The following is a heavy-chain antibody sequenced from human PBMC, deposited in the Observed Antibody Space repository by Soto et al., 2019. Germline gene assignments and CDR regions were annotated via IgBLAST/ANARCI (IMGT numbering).Heavy chain of an antibody. CDR1: GFTFINYP. D-gene: IGHD3-16*01. CDR3: AAGGVTSVAQFDY. Sequence: EVQLVESGGGLVQPGGSLRLSFEASGFTFINYPMHWSGHPTGKGLEWVSGIGAAGDTYYPGSVKGRFTISRENAKNSLYLQMNSLRAGDTAVYYCAAGGVTSVAQFDYWGQGTLVTVSS. V-gene: IGHV3-13*01. J-gene: IGHJ4*02. CDR2: IGAAGDT.